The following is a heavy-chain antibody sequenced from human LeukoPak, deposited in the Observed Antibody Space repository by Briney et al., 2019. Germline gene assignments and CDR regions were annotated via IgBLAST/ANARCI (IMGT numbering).Heavy chain of an antibody. CDR1: GFTFDKYA. Sequence: PGGSLRLSCAASGFTFDKYAMSWVRQAPGKGLEWVSLISGSTGNTYYADSVQGRFIFSRDTSKDMLFLQMNSLRAEDTAVYYCAKVLAGAGTRPLGYWGQGTLVTVSS. V-gene: IGHV3-23*01. D-gene: IGHD1-26*01. J-gene: IGHJ1*01. CDR3: AKVLAGAGTRPLGY. CDR2: ISGSTGNT.